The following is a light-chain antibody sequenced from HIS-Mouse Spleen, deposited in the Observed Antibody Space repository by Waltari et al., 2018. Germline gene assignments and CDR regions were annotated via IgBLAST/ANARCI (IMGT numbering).Light chain of an antibody. CDR2: GKN. CDR1: SLRSYY. CDR3: NSRDSSGNHWV. V-gene: IGLV3-19*01. Sequence: SSELTQDPAVSVALGQTVRITCQGDSLRSYYASWYPQKPGQATVLVIYGKNNRPSGIPDRFSGSSSGNTASLTITGAQAEDEADYYCNSRDSSGNHWVFGGGTKLTVL. J-gene: IGLJ3*02.